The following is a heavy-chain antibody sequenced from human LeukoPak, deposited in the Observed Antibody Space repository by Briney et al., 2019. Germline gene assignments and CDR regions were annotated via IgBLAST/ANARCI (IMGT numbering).Heavy chain of an antibody. CDR1: GFTFSTYP. D-gene: IGHD3-9*01. J-gene: IGHJ4*02. Sequence: GRTLRHSCSASGFTFSTYPMKLVRHAPERVLQYVSSISSDGDSTYYADSVKGRLTISRDNSKNTLYLQTSSLRAEDTAVYYCVKRTTDYYYYDYWGRGTLVTVSS. CDR3: VKRTTDYYYYDY. V-gene: IGHV3-64D*06. CDR2: ISSDGDST.